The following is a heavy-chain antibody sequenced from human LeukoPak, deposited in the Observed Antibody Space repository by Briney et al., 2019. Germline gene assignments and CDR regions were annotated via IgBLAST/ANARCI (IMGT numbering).Heavy chain of an antibody. D-gene: IGHD3-10*01. Sequence: PSETLSLTCTVSGGSISSGGYYWSWIRQHPGKGLEWIGYIYYSGSTYYNPSLKSRVTISVDTSKNQFSLKLSSVTAADTAVYYCARAGVLLQTSCYFDYWGQGTLVTVSS. V-gene: IGHV4-31*03. CDR3: ARAGVLLQTSCYFDY. CDR1: GGSISSGGYY. J-gene: IGHJ4*02. CDR2: IYYSGST.